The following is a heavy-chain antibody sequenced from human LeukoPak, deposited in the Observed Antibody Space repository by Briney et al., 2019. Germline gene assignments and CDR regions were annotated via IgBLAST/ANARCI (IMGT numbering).Heavy chain of an antibody. Sequence: AGGSLRLSCAASGFTFSNYAMNWVRQAPGKGLKWVSVISGSGGSTYYADSVKGRFTISRDNSKNTLYLQMNSLRAEDTAVYYRAKDLGIAVEPKSLYGMDVWGQGTTVTVSS. CDR3: AKDLGIAVEPKSLYGMDV. CDR2: ISGSGGST. J-gene: IGHJ6*02. V-gene: IGHV3-23*01. D-gene: IGHD6-19*01. CDR1: GFTFSNYA.